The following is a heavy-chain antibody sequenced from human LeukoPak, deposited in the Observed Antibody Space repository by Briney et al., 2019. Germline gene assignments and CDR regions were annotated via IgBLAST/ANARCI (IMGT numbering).Heavy chain of an antibody. CDR1: GGTFSSYA. CDR3: ARDRDLYCSSTSCYSPFDY. J-gene: IGHJ4*02. V-gene: IGHV1-69*13. CDR2: IIPIFGTA. D-gene: IGHD2-2*01. Sequence: SVKVSCKASGGTFSSYAISWVRQAPGQGLEWMGGIIPIFGTANYAQKFQGRVTITADDSTSTVYMELSSLRAEDTAVYYCARDRDLYCSSTSCYSPFDYWGQGTLVTVSS.